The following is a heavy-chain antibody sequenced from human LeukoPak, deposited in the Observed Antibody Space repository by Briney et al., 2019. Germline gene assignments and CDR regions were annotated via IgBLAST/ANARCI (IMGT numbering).Heavy chain of an antibody. J-gene: IGHJ5*02. CDR2: IIPILGIA. D-gene: IGHD5-12*01. V-gene: IGHV1-69*04. Sequence: SVKVSCKASGGTFSSYAISWVRQAPGQGLEWMGRIIPILGIANYAQKFQGRVTITADKSTSTAYMELSSLRSEDTAVYYCAESGYDYRWFDPWGQGTLVTVSS. CDR1: GGTFSSYA. CDR3: AESGYDYRWFDP.